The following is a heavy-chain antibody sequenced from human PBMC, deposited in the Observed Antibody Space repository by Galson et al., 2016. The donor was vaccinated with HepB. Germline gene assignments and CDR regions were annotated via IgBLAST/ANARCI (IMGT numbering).Heavy chain of an antibody. CDR3: ARTIWRRFDP. D-gene: IGHD3-3*01. J-gene: IGHJ5*02. CDR2: ISSYYGNT. CDR1: GYSFTSYG. V-gene: IGHV1-18*01. Sequence: SVKVSCKASGYSFTSYGISWVRQAPGQGLEWMGWISSYYGNTNYAQKLQGRVTMTTDTSTSAAYMELKSLRSDDTAVYYCARTIWRRFDPWGQGTLVIVSS.